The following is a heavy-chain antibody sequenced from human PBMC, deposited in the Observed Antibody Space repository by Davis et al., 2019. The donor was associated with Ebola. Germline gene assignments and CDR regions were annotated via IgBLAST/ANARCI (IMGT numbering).Heavy chain of an antibody. Sequence: SVKVSCKTSGGSFSSHPISWVRQAPRQGPEWMGGIIPIFDTPHYAQKFQGRITITAAASTSTAYMELSSLRSEDTATYFCARDFDGGNYYFDYWGPGTPVTASS. V-gene: IGHV1-69*13. J-gene: IGHJ4*02. D-gene: IGHD3-9*01. CDR3: ARDFDGGNYYFDY. CDR2: IIPIFDTP. CDR1: GGSFSSHP.